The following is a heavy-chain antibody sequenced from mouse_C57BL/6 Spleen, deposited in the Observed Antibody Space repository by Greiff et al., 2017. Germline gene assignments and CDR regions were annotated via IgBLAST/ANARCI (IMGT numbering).Heavy chain of an antibody. CDR1: GYTFTSYW. CDR2: IDPSDSYT. V-gene: IGHV1-59*01. D-gene: IGHD2-3*01. Sequence: VQLQQPGAELVRPGTSVKLSCKASGYTFTSYWMHWVKQRPGQGLEWIGVIDPSDSYTNYNQKFKGKATLNVDTSCSTAYMQLSSLTSEDSSVYYCARGGDGYFDYWGQGTTLTVSS. CDR3: ARGGDGYFDY. J-gene: IGHJ2*01.